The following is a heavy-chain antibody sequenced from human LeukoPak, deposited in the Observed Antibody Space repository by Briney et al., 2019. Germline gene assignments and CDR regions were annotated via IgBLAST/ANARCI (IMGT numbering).Heavy chain of an antibody. CDR1: GFTFSSYE. CDR3: AREQLERRTYYYYYYMDV. Sequence: GGSLRLSCAASGFTFSSYEMNWVRQAPGKGLEWVSYISSSGSTIYYADSVKGRFTISRDNAKNSLYLQMNSLRAEDTAVYYCAREQLERRTYYYYYYMDVWGKGTTVTISS. V-gene: IGHV3-48*03. J-gene: IGHJ6*03. CDR2: ISSSGSTI. D-gene: IGHD1-1*01.